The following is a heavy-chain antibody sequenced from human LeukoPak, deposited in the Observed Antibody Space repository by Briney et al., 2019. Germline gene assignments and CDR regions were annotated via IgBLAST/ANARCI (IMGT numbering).Heavy chain of an antibody. Sequence: SETLSLTCAVYGGSFSGYYWSWIRQPPGKGLEWIGEINHSGSTNYNPSLKSRVTISVDTSKNQFSLKLSSVTAADTAAYYCARLRGYDFWSGYYRTDYYYGMDVWGQGTTVTVSS. D-gene: IGHD3-3*01. CDR2: INHSGST. CDR1: GGSFSGYY. CDR3: ARLRGYDFWSGYYRTDYYYGMDV. J-gene: IGHJ6*02. V-gene: IGHV4-34*01.